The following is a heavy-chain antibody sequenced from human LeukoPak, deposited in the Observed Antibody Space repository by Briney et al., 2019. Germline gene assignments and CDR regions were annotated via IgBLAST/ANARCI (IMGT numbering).Heavy chain of an antibody. CDR3: ARARDDYYDSSEDY. CDR1: GGSISSGSYN. Sequence: SETLSLTCTVSGGSISSGSYNWSWIRQPAGKGLEWIGRIYTSGSTNYNPSLKSRVIISVDTSKNQFSLKLSSVTAADTAVYYCARARDDYYDSSEDYWGQGTLVTVSS. J-gene: IGHJ4*02. V-gene: IGHV4-61*02. D-gene: IGHD3-22*01. CDR2: IYTSGST.